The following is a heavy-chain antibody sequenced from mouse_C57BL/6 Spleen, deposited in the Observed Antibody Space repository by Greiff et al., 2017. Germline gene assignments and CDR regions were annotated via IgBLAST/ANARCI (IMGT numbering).Heavy chain of an antibody. CDR1: GYSFTSYY. CDR3: ARHYGYDWYFDV. D-gene: IGHD2-2*01. CDR2: SYPGSGNT. J-gene: IGHJ1*03. Sequence: VQLQESGPELVKPGASVKISCKASGYSFTSYYIHWVKQRPGQGLEWIGWSYPGSGNTKYNEKFKGKATLTADTSSSTAYMQLSSLTSEDSAVYYCARHYGYDWYFDVWGTGTTVTVPS. V-gene: IGHV1-66*01.